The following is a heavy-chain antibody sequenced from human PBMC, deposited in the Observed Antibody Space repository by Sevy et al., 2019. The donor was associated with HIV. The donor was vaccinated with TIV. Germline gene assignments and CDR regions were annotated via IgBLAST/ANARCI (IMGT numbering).Heavy chain of an antibody. Sequence: GGSLRLSCAASGFTFGNHAMSWIRQAPGKGLEWVSYISTGGSTIYYADSVKGRFTISRDNAKNSLYLQMNSLRAEDTAVYYCARGVRMVVGATRFDYWGRGTLVTVSS. V-gene: IGHV3-11*01. J-gene: IGHJ4*02. CDR3: ARGVRMVVGATRFDY. CDR2: ISTGGSTI. D-gene: IGHD1-26*01. CDR1: GFTFGNHA.